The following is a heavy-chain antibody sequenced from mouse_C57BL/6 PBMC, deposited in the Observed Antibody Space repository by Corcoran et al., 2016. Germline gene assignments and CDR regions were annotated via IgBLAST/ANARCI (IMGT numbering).Heavy chain of an antibody. CDR1: GYSFTSYY. Sequence: VQLQQSGPELVKPGASVKISCKASGYSFTSYYIHWVKQRPGQGLEWIGWIYPGSGNTKYNEKFKGKATLTADTSSSTAYMQLSSLTSEDSAVYYCATDYYGSYEGFAYWGQGTLVTVSA. D-gene: IGHD1-1*01. V-gene: IGHV1-66*01. CDR3: ATDYYGSYEGFAY. J-gene: IGHJ3*01. CDR2: IYPGSGNT.